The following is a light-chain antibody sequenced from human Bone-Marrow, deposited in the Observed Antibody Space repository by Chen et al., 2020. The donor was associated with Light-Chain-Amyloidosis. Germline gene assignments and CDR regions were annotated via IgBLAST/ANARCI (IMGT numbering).Light chain of an antibody. CDR2: RDT. J-gene: IGLJ2*01. CDR3: QSADSSGTYEVI. Sequence: YELTQPPSVSVSPGQTARTPCSGDDLPTKYAYWYQQKPGQAPVLVIHRDTERPSGISERFSGSSSGTTATLTISGVQAEDEADYHCQSADSSGTYEVIFGGGTKLTVL. CDR1: DLPTKY. V-gene: IGLV3-25*03.